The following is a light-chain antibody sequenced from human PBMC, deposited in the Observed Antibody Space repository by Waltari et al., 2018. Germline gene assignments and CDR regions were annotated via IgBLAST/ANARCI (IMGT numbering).Light chain of an antibody. V-gene: IGLV2-23*01. Sequence: QSALTQPASVSGSPGQSITIPCTGTSSDVGKYNLVHWYQQHPGKAPKLMISAGSKRPSGVSNRFSGSKSGNTASLTISGLQAEDEADYYCCSYAGSSTYVFGTGTKVTVL. CDR2: AGS. CDR1: SSDVGKYNL. CDR3: CSYAGSSTYV. J-gene: IGLJ1*01.